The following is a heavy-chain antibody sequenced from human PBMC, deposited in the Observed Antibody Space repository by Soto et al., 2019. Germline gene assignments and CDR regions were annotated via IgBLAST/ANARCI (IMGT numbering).Heavy chain of an antibody. V-gene: IGHV3-30-3*01. CDR3: ARAQWIQLWLNWFDP. CDR1: GFTFSSYA. Sequence: GGSLRLSCAASGFTFSSYAMHWVRQAPGKGLEWVAVISYDGSNKYYADSVKGRFTISRDNSKNTLYLQMNSLRAEDTAVYYCARAQWIQLWLNWFDPWGQGTLVTVSS. J-gene: IGHJ5*02. CDR2: ISYDGSNK. D-gene: IGHD5-18*01.